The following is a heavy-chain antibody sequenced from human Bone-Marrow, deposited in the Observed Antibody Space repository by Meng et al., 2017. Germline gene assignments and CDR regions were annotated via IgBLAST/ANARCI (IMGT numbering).Heavy chain of an antibody. Sequence: GESLKISCAASGFTFSSYAMSWVRQAPGKGLEWVSAISGSGGSTYYADSVKGRFTISRDNSENTLYLQMNSLRAEDTAVYYCAKGLRYFDWLFDYWGQGTLVTVSS. CDR1: GFTFSSYA. J-gene: IGHJ4*02. D-gene: IGHD3-9*01. V-gene: IGHV3-23*01. CDR2: ISGSGGST. CDR3: AKGLRYFDWLFDY.